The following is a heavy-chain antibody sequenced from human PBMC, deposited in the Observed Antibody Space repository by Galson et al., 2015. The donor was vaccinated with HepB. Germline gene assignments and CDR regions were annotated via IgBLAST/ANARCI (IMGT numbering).Heavy chain of an antibody. V-gene: IGHV3-48*01. J-gene: IGHJ4*02. D-gene: IGHD5-18*01. CDR2: ISSSSSTI. CDR1: GFTFSSYS. Sequence: SLRLSCAASGFTFSSYSMNWVRQAPGKGLEWVSSISSSSSTIYYADSVKSRFTISRDNAKNSLYLQMNSLRAEDTAVYYCARDSDSYGFDYWGQGTLVTVSS. CDR3: ARDSDSYGFDY.